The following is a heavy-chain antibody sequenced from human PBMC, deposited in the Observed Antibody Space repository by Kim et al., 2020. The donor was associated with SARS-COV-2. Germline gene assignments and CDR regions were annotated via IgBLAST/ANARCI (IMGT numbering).Heavy chain of an antibody. CDR3: ARDLGELGYCSGGSCPLDY. J-gene: IGHJ4*02. Sequence: ASVKVSCKASGYTFTSYYMHWVRQAPGQGLEWMGIINPSGGSTSYAQKFQGRVTMTRDTSTSTVYMELSSLRSEDTAVYYCARDLGELGYCSGGSCPLDYWGQGTLVTVSS. CDR2: INPSGGST. CDR1: GYTFTSYY. D-gene: IGHD2-15*01. V-gene: IGHV1-46*01.